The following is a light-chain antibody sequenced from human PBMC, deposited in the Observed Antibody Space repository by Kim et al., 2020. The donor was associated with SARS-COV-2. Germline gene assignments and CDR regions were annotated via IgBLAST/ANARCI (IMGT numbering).Light chain of an antibody. J-gene: IGKJ2*01. CDR3: QQSYSTPYT. V-gene: IGKV1-39*01. Sequence: DIQMTQSPSSLSASVGDRVTITCRASQSIRSFLNWYQQKPGKAPKLVIYAASSLQSGVPSRFSGSGSGTDFTLTISSLQPEDFAIYYCQQSYSTPYTFGQGTKLEI. CDR1: QSIRSF. CDR2: AAS.